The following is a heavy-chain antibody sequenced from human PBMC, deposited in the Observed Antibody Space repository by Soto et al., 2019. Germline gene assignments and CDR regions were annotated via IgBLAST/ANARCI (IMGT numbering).Heavy chain of an antibody. J-gene: IGHJ5*02. CDR3: ARGQQLARSLPPRNWCDP. Sequence: VQLQESGPGLVKPSQTLSLTCTVSGGSISSGGYYWSWIRQLPGKGLEWLGYIYYSGSTYYNPSLKRRVSILPDKSKNQFSLKLSSVTAADTAVYYCARGQQLARSLPPRNWCDPWGPGTLVTFSS. CDR2: IYYSGST. V-gene: IGHV4-31*03. D-gene: IGHD6-13*01. CDR1: GGSISSGGYY.